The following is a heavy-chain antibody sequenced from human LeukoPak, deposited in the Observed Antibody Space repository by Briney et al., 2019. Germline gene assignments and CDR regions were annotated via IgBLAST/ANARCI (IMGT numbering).Heavy chain of an antibody. J-gene: IGHJ6*03. CDR2: INPNSGRT. Sequence: ASVKVSCKASGYTFTGSYMHWVRQAPGQGLEWMGWINPNSGRTNYAQKFQGRITMTRDTSTSTAYMELSRLRSDNTAVYYCARELCDSSSWPYYYYYYMDVWGKGTTVTVSS. CDR3: ARELCDSSSWPYYYYYYMDV. V-gene: IGHV1-2*02. D-gene: IGHD6-13*01. CDR1: GYTFTGSY.